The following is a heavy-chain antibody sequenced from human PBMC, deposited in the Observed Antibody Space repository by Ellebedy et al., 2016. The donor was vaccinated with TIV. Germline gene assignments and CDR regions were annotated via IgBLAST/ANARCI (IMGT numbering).Heavy chain of an antibody. Sequence: GESLKISXAASGFTFSSYAMHWVRQAPGKGLEWVAVISYDGSNKYYADSVKGRFTISRDNSKNTLYLQMNSLRAEDTAVYYCARGGGTSPYYYYYGMDVWGQGTTVTVSS. CDR3: ARGGGTSPYYYYYGMDV. J-gene: IGHJ6*02. V-gene: IGHV3-30-3*01. CDR1: GFTFSSYA. CDR2: ISYDGSNK. D-gene: IGHD2-2*01.